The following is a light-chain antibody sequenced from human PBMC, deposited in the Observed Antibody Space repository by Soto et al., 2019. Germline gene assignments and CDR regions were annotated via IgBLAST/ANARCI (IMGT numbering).Light chain of an antibody. CDR1: QSVSSNY. V-gene: IGKV3-20*01. J-gene: IGKJ2*01. CDR3: QQFSTSPTMYT. CDR2: GAS. Sequence: EIVLTPSPGTLSLSPGERATLSCRASQSVSSNYLAWYQQKPGQAPRLLIYGASTRATGIPERFSGSASGTDFSLTISRLEPEDFAVYYCQQFSTSPTMYTFGQGTKLEIK.